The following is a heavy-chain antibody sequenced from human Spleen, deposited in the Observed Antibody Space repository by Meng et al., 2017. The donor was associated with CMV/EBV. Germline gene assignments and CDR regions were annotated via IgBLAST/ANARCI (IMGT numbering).Heavy chain of an antibody. CDR1: GGSISSSSYY. Sequence: RRLKSGHGRGKPSGPLSSPCTVSGGSISSSSYYWGWIRQPPGKGLEWIGSIYYSGSTNYNPSLKSRVTMSVDTSKNQFSLKLSSVTAADTAVYYCAREKGRVVVAAYFDYWGQGTLVTVSS. CDR2: IYYSGST. J-gene: IGHJ4*02. D-gene: IGHD2-15*01. CDR3: AREKGRVVVAAYFDY. V-gene: IGHV4-39*07.